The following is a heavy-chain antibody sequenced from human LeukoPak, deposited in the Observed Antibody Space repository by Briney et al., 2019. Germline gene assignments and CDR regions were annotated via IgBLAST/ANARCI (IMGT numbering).Heavy chain of an antibody. CDR2: IYTSGST. D-gene: IGHD2-2*01. CDR3: AREDCSSTSCYGDY. CDR1: GGSISSYY. J-gene: IGHJ4*02. V-gene: IGHV4-4*07. Sequence: SETLSLTCTVSGGSISSYYWSWIRQPAGKGLEWIGRIYTSGSTNYNPSLKSRVTMSVDTSKNQFSLKLSSVTAADTAVHYCAREDCSSTSCYGDYWGQGTLVTVSS.